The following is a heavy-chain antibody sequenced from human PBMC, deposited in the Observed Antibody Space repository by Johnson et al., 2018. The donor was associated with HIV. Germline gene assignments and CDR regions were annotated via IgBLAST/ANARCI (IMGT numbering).Heavy chain of an antibody. Sequence: QVQLVESVGGLVQPGGSLKLSCAASGFTFSSYAIHWVRQAPGKGLEWVAAISYDGSNKYYADSVKGRFTISRDNSKNTLYLQMNSLRAEDTALYYCASQRWKQGDAFDIWGQGTMVTVSS. CDR3: ASQRWKQGDAFDI. J-gene: IGHJ3*02. CDR1: GFTFSSYA. D-gene: IGHD4-23*01. V-gene: IGHV3-30-3*01. CDR2: ISYDGSNK.